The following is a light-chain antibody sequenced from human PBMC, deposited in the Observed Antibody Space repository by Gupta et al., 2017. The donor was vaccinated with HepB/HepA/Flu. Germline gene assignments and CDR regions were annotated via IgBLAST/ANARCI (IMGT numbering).Light chain of an antibody. CDR3: MQSLQLPRT. CDR1: QSLLHSSGRTF. J-gene: IGKJ1*01. CDR2: EVS. Sequence: DIVMTQTPLSLSVTHGQPASISCKSSQSLLHSSGRTFFYWFLQKPGQPPQLLIYEVSNRFSGVPERLSGSWSGTDFTLKFSRVEAEDVGVYYCMQSLQLPRTFGQGTKVEIK. V-gene: IGKV2D-29*01.